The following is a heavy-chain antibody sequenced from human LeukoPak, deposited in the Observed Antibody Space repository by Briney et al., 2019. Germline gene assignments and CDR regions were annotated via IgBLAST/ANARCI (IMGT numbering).Heavy chain of an antibody. CDR1: GFTVSSNY. CDR2: IYSGGST. CDR3: AKSFGPVIAAAGTGAD. D-gene: IGHD6-13*01. V-gene: IGHV3-66*01. Sequence: GGSLRLSCAASGFTVSSNYMSWVRQAPGKGLEWVSVIYSGGSTYYADSVKGRFTISRDNSKNTLYLQMNSLRAEDTAVYYCAKSFGPVIAAAGTGADWGQGTLVTVSS. J-gene: IGHJ4*02.